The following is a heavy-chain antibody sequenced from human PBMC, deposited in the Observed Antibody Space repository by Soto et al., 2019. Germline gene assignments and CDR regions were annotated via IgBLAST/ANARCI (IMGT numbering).Heavy chain of an antibody. J-gene: IGHJ6*02. CDR2: ISYDGSNK. V-gene: IGHV3-30*18. D-gene: IGHD2-2*01. CDR3: AKDLFTAGYCSSTSCYVTIGREGYGMDV. Sequence: QVQLVESGGGVVQPGRSLRLSCAASGFTFSSYGMHWVRQAPGKGLEWVAVISYDGSNKYYADSVKGRFTISRDNSKNPLYLEMNSRRAEDTVVYYCAKDLFTAGYCSSTSCYVTIGREGYGMDVWGQGTTVTVSS. CDR1: GFTFSSYG.